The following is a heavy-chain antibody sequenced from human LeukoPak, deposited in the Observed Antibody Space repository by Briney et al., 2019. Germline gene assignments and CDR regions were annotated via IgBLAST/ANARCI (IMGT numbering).Heavy chain of an antibody. Sequence: GGSLRLSCAASGFTFSSCAMSWVRQAPGKGLEWVSAISGSGGSTYYADSVKGRFTISRDNSKNTLYLQMNSLRAEDTAVYYCAKERLYSSSWYGHWFDPWGQGTLVTVSS. V-gene: IGHV3-23*01. CDR2: ISGSGGST. J-gene: IGHJ5*02. CDR1: GFTFSSCA. CDR3: AKERLYSSSWYGHWFDP. D-gene: IGHD6-13*01.